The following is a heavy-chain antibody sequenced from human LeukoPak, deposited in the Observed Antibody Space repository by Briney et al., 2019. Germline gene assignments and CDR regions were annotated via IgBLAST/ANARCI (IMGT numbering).Heavy chain of an antibody. J-gene: IGHJ4*02. V-gene: IGHV4-39*01. CDR2: IHYSGSS. D-gene: IGHD3-10*01. CDR1: GGSISSSSYY. Sequence: PSETLYLTCTVSGGSISSSSYYWGWIRQPPGKGLEWIETIHYSGSSYCNPSLKSRVTISVDTSKNQFSLKLSSVTAADTAVYYCVRHVSSSSGYHFDYWGQGTLGTVSS. CDR3: VRHVSSSSGYHFDY.